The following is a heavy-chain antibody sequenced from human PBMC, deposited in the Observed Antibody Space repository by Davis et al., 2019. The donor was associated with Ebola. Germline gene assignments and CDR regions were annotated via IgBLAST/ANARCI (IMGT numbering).Heavy chain of an antibody. CDR1: GFTFSSYA. D-gene: IGHD3-22*01. Sequence: GGSLRLSCAASGFTFSSYAMSWVRQAPGKGLEWVSTISGSGGSTYYADSVKGRFTISRDNSKNTLYLQMNSLRAEDTAVYYCAKDLSTYYYDSSGTACDYWGQGTLVIVSS. CDR3: AKDLSTYYYDSSGTACDY. V-gene: IGHV3-23*01. J-gene: IGHJ4*02. CDR2: ISGSGGST.